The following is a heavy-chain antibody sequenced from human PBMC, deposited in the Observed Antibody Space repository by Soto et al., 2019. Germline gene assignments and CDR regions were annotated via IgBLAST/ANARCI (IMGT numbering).Heavy chain of an antibody. CDR3: AKVYMGGGHDGSDI. V-gene: IGHV3-23*01. Sequence: GGSLRLSCAASGFIFSSYAMSWVRQAPGKGLEWVAAIDDSGGGTYYTDSVKGRFTISRDNSKNMLYLQMNSLRVEDTAVYFCAKVYMGGGHDGSDIWGQGTMVTVSS. D-gene: IGHD3-16*01. J-gene: IGHJ3*02. CDR2: IDDSGGGT. CDR1: GFIFSSYA.